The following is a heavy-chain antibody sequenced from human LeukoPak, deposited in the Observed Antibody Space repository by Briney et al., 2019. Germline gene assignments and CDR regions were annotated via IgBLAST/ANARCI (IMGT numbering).Heavy chain of an antibody. D-gene: IGHD6-19*01. CDR1: GGSFSGYY. CDR3: TRHEHKALAGDT. J-gene: IGHJ5*02. V-gene: IGHV4-34*01. CDR2: INHSGST. Sequence: PSETLSLTCAVYGGSFSGYYWSWIRQPPGKGLEWIGEINHSGSTNYNPSLKSRVTISVDTSINHFSLTLTSLTAADTAVYFCTRHEHKALAGDTWGPGTLVTVSS.